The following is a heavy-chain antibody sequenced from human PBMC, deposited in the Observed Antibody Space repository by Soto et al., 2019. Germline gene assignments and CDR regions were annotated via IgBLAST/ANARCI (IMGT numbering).Heavy chain of an antibody. J-gene: IGHJ4*02. D-gene: IGHD2-15*01. CDR1: GDSISGGGYY. Sequence: PSETLSLTCTVSGDSISGGGYYWSWIRQHPRKGLEWIGYIYYSGTTYYNPSLESRVTISVDTSKNQFSLKLSSVTAADTAVYYCARDVGLGAATDYFDSWGQGTLVTVSS. CDR3: ARDVGLGAATDYFDS. CDR2: IYYSGTT. V-gene: IGHV4-31*03.